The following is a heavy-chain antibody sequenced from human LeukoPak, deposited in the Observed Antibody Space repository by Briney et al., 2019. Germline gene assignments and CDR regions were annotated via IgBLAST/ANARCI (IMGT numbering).Heavy chain of an antibody. V-gene: IGHV4-59*01. CDR1: GGSISSYY. Sequence: PSETLSLTCTVSGGSISSYYWSWIRQPPGKGLEWIGYIYYSGNTNYNPSLKSRVTISVDTSKNQFSLKLSSVTAADTAVYYCARDHYYGSGIYYYYMDVWGKGTTVTVSS. J-gene: IGHJ6*03. D-gene: IGHD3-10*01. CDR2: IYYSGNT. CDR3: ARDHYYGSGIYYYYMDV.